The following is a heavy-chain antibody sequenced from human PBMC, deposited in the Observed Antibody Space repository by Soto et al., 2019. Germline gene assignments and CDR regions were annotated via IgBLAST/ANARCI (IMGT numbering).Heavy chain of an antibody. J-gene: IGHJ5*02. V-gene: IGHV1-8*01. CDR3: ARVPYYYDSSGYSNWFDP. D-gene: IGHD3-22*01. CDR2: MNPNNGNT. Sequence: QVQLVQSGAEVKKPGASVKVSCKASGYTFTNYDINWVRQATGQGLEWMGWMNPNNGNTGYAQKFQGRVTMTRNTSISTAYMELSILRSEDTAVYYCARVPYYYDSSGYSNWFDPWGQGTLVTVSS. CDR1: GYTFTNYD.